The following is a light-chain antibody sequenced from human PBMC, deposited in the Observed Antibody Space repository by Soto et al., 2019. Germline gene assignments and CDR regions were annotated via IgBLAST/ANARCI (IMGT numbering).Light chain of an antibody. V-gene: IGKV3-20*01. J-gene: IGKJ3*01. CDR2: GES. CDR1: QSVSSSY. CDR3: QQFGSSLFT. Sequence: EIVLTQSPGTLSLSPGERATLSCRASQSVSSSYLAWYQQKPGQAPRLLIYGESSRAPGIPDRFSGSGSGTDFTLTISRLEPEDSAVYYCQQFGSSLFTFGPGTKVDIK.